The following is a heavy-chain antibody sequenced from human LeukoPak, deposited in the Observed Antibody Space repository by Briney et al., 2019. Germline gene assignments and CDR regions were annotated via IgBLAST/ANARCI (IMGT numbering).Heavy chain of an antibody. CDR3: ARSGYSDSSGYYDY. V-gene: IGHV3-13*04. CDR2: IGTAGDT. Sequence: GGSLRLSCAASGFTFSSYDMHWVRQATGKGLEWFSAIGTAGDTYYPGSVKGRFTISRENAKNSLYLQMNSLRAGDTAVYYCARSGYSDSSGYYDYWGQGTLVTVSS. D-gene: IGHD3-22*01. CDR1: GFTFSSYD. J-gene: IGHJ4*02.